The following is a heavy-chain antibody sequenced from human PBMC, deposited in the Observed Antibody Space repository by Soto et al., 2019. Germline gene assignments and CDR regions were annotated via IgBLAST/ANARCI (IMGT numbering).Heavy chain of an antibody. V-gene: IGHV3-33*01. CDR1: GLLFSGYG. CDR2: IRFDGTNI. CDR3: ARDGIGGPVFYGYFDY. D-gene: IGHD2-15*01. Sequence: QVHLVESGGGVVQPGGSLRLSCAVPGLLFSGYGMHWVRQAPGKGLEWVAIIRFDGTNIEYADSVRGRFTISRDNSKNMFYLQMNGLRVEDTAVYYCARDGIGGPVFYGYFDYWGQGTLVTVSS. J-gene: IGHJ4*02.